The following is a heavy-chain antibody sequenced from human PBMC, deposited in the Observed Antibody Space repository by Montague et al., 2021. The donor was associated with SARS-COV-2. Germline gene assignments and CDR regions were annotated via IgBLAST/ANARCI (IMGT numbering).Heavy chain of an antibody. D-gene: IGHD3-16*01. CDR2: IHPYGDI. Sequence: SETLSLTCTVSGDSVTERYLNWVRQAAGKGLEWIGFIHPYGDILYNASLKSRVILSRDASKNQFSLTLTSVTAADTAVYYCAMGGDSAKCGIWGRGTLVTVSS. CDR3: AMGGDSAKCGI. CDR1: GDSVTERY. J-gene: IGHJ3*02. V-gene: IGHV4-4*07.